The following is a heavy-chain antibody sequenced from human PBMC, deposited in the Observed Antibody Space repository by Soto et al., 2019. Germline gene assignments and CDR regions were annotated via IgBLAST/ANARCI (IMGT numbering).Heavy chain of an antibody. D-gene: IGHD3-3*01. CDR1: GFTFGGHT. Sequence: GGSLRLSCAASGFTFGGHTVHWVRQAPGKGLEWVAVISYDGSNKYYADSVKGRFTISRDNSKNTLYLQMNSLRAEDTAVYYCAKDRITIFGVVTILYYGMDVWGQGTTVTVSS. J-gene: IGHJ6*02. CDR2: ISYDGSNK. V-gene: IGHV3-30*04. CDR3: AKDRITIFGVVTILYYGMDV.